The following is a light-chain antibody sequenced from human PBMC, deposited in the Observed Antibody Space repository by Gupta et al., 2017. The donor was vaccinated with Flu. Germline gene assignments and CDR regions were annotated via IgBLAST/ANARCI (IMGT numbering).Light chain of an antibody. CDR3: QQYYSTPGFT. CDR2: GAS. CDR1: QSVLYSSNNKNY. J-gene: IGKJ3*01. V-gene: IGKV4-1*01. Sequence: DIVITQSPASLAVSLGGRATITCKSSQSVLYSSNNKNYLAWYQQKPGQPPKLLIYGASTRESGVPDRFSGSGSGTDFTLTISSLQAEDVAVYYCQQYYSTPGFTFGPGTKVDIK.